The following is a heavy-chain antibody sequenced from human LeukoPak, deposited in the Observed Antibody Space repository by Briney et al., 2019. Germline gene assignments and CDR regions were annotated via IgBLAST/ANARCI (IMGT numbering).Heavy chain of an antibody. V-gene: IGHV1-69*06. CDR3: ARSEQQNYYYYMDV. J-gene: IGHJ6*03. D-gene: IGHD6-13*01. Sequence: GSSVKVSCKASGGTFSSYAISWVRQAPGQGLEWMGRIIPIFGTANYAQKFQGRVTITADKSTSTAYMELSSLRSEDTAVYYCARSEQQNYYYYMDVWGKGTTVTVSS. CDR2: IIPIFGTA. CDR1: GGTFSSYA.